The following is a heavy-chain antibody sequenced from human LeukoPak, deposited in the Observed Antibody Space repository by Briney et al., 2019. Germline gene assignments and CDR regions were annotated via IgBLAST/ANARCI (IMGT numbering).Heavy chain of an antibody. Sequence: SETLSLTCTVSGGSISSYYWSWIRQPAGKGLEWIGRIYTSGSTNYNPSLKSRVTMSVDTSKNQFSLKLSSVTAADTAVYYCARDNKIFGVVIRNWFDPWGQGTLVTVSS. V-gene: IGHV4-4*07. CDR1: GGSISSYY. CDR3: ARDNKIFGVVIRNWFDP. J-gene: IGHJ5*02. CDR2: IYTSGST. D-gene: IGHD3-3*01.